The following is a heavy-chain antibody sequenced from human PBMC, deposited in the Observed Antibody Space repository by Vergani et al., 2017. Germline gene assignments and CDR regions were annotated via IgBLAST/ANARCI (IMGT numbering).Heavy chain of an antibody. CDR1: FDSIRNLY. Sequence: QVQLQESGPGLVKSSETLSLTCSVSFDSIRNLYCNWIRQPPGKRLEWIGSIHYSENTNYNPSLKTRVTISVDTSKNQFSLTLTSVTAAVTAVYYCASDTHSGQRADRWGQGILVTVTS. CDR2: IHYSENT. V-gene: IGHV4-59*11. CDR3: ASDTHSGQRADR. J-gene: IGHJ5*02. D-gene: IGHD6-19*01.